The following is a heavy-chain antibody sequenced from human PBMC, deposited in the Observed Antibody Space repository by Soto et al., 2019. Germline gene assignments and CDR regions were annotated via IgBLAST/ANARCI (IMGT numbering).Heavy chain of an antibody. J-gene: IGHJ4*02. CDR3: ARGRYSGYETHFDY. CDR1: GYTFTSYD. Sequence: ASVKVSCKASGYTFTSYDINWVRQATGQGLEWMGWMNPNSGNTGYAQKFQGRVTMTRNTSISTAYMELSSLRSEDTAVYYCARGRYSGYETHFDYWGQGTLVTSPQ. V-gene: IGHV1-8*01. CDR2: MNPNSGNT. D-gene: IGHD5-12*01.